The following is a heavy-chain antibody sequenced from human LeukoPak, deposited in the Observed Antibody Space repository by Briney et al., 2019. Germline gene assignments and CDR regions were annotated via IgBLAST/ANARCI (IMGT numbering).Heavy chain of an antibody. V-gene: IGHV4-59*11. CDR1: GSSISSHS. J-gene: IGHJ4*02. CDR2: DSNNGNI. D-gene: IGHD7-27*01. Sequence: SETLSLTCTVSGSSISSHSWGWIRQPPGKRLEWIGYDSNNGNINYNPALKSRVTISVDTSKRQISLNLRSVTAADTAVYYCARDNWGSLDYWGQGTLVTVSS. CDR3: ARDNWGSLDY.